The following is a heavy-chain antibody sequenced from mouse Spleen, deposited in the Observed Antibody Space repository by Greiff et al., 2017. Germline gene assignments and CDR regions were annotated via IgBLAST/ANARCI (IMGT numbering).Heavy chain of an antibody. CDR1: GFTFSDYG. Sequence: EVQLVESGGGLVKPGGSLKLSCAASGFTFSDYGMAWVRQAPGKGPEWVAFISNLAYSIYYADTVTGRFTISRENAKNTLYLEMSSLRSEDTAMYYCARHEGAPYAMDYWGQGTSVTVSS. V-gene: IGHV5-15*01. J-gene: IGHJ4*01. CDR2: ISNLAYSI. CDR3: ARHEGAPYAMDY.